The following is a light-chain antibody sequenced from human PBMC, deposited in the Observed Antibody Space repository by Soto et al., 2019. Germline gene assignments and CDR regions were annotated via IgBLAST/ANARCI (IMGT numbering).Light chain of an antibody. Sequence: DIEMTQSPSSLSASIGDRVTITCRASQTIGPYLNWFQQKPGKAPKLLIYAASNLQSGVPSRFSGSGSGTDFTLIISSLQPDDFATYFCQESYSVPLFTFGPGTKVDVK. CDR1: QTIGPY. J-gene: IGKJ3*01. CDR3: QESYSVPLFT. V-gene: IGKV1-39*01. CDR2: AAS.